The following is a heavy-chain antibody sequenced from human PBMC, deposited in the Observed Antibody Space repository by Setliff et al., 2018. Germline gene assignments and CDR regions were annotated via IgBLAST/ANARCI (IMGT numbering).Heavy chain of an antibody. Sequence: GGSLRLSCAASGFLFSSYGMHWVRQAPGKGLEWVAFIQYDGSDKYYEDSVKGRFTISRDNSKNTVYLQVNSLRGEDTAVYHCAKDRVNDGVWDFDSWGQGTLVTVSS. D-gene: IGHD2-8*01. CDR3: AKDRVNDGVWDFDS. CDR1: GFLFSSYG. CDR2: IQYDGSDK. V-gene: IGHV3-30*02. J-gene: IGHJ4*02.